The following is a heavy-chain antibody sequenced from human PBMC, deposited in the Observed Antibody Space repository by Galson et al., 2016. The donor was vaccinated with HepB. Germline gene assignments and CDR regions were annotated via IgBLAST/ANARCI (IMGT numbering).Heavy chain of an antibody. CDR1: GGSISNPY. J-gene: IGHJ4*02. D-gene: IGHD1-1*01. V-gene: IGHV4-59*11. CDR2: IYYSGST. CDR3: GRDHATTGINY. Sequence: SETLSLTCTVSGGSISNPYWSWIRQPPGKGLEWIGYIYYSGSTNYNPSLKSRVTISVDTSKNQFSLKLSSVTAADTAVYYGGRDHATTGINYSGQGTQVTVSS.